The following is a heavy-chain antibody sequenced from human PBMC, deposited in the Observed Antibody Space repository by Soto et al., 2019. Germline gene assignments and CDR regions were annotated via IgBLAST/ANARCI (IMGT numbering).Heavy chain of an antibody. Sequence: QVQLVQSGAEVKKPGASVKVSCKPSGYTFTSYGITWVRQAPGQGLEWMGWISAYNGNTNYAQKFQGRVTMTTDTPTSTAYLELRIPGSDDTAADFCACGWVGAFVYQFDYWGQGTLVTVSS. CDR3: ACGWVGAFVYQFDY. D-gene: IGHD3-10*01. CDR2: ISAYNGNT. J-gene: IGHJ4*02. V-gene: IGHV1-18*01. CDR1: GYTFTSYG.